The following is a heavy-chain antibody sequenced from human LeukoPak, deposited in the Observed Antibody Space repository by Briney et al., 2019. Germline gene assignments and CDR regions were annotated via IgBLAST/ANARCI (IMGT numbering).Heavy chain of an antibody. V-gene: IGHV4-34*01. CDR1: GGSFSGYY. D-gene: IGHD3-22*01. CDR3: AGEQYYYDSSGYPLPLGY. J-gene: IGHJ4*02. Sequence: SETLSLTCAVYGGSFSGYYWSWIRQPPGKELEWIGEINHSGSTNYNPSLKSRVTISVDTSKNQFSLKLSSVTAADTAVYYCAGEQYYYDSSGYPLPLGYWGQGTLVTVSS. CDR2: INHSGST.